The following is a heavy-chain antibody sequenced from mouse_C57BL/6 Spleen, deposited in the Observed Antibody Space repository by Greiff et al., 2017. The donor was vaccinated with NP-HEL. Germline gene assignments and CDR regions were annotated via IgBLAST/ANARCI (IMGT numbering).Heavy chain of an antibody. D-gene: IGHD3-2*02. V-gene: IGHV1-61*01. J-gene: IGHJ3*01. CDR1: GYTFTSYW. Sequence: VQLQQPGAELVRPGSSVKLSCKASGYTFTSYWMDWVKQRPGQGLEWIGNIYPSDSETHYNQKFKDKATLNVDKSTSTAYMQLSSLTSEDSAVYYCARRGKLRLQFAYWGQGTLVTVSA. CDR3: ARRGKLRLQFAY. CDR2: IYPSDSET.